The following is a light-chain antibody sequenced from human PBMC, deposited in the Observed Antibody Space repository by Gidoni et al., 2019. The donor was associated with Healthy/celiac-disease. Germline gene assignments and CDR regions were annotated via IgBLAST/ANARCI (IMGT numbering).Light chain of an antibody. V-gene: IGKV1-8*01. J-gene: IGKJ2*01. CDR1: QGISSY. CDR3: QQYYSYPA. Sequence: AIRMTQSPSSCSASTGDRVTITCRASQGISSYLAWYQQKPGKAPKLLIYAASTLQSGVPSMFSGSGSGTDFTLTISCLQSEDFATYYCQQYYSYPAFGQGTKLEIK. CDR2: AAS.